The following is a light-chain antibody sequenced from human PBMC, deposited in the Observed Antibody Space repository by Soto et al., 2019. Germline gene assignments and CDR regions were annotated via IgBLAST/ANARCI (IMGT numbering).Light chain of an antibody. CDR3: NSDTSSSSLVYV. J-gene: IGLJ1*01. CDR1: SSEVGGYNY. CDR2: DVN. Sequence: QSALTQPASVSGSPGPSITISCTGTSSEVGGYNYVSWYQQHPGKAPKLMLYDVNTRPSGVSNRFSGSKSGNTASLTISGLQPEAEADYDYNSDTSSSSLVYVFGTGTKLTVL. V-gene: IGLV2-14*01.